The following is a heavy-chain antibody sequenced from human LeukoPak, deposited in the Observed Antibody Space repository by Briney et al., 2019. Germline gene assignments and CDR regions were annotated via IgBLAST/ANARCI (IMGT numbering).Heavy chain of an antibody. V-gene: IGHV1-18*03. CDR1: GYTFSNYG. D-gene: IGHD3-22*01. J-gene: IGHJ4*02. CDR2: ISAYNGNT. CDR3: ARDRYYFDSSDYYFFDY. Sequence: ASVKVSCKASGYTFSNYGISWVRQAPGQGLEWMGWISAYNGNTYYAQKFQGRVTMTTDTPTNTAYMELRSLRSDDVAVYYCARDRYYFDSSDYYFFDYWGQGALVTVSS.